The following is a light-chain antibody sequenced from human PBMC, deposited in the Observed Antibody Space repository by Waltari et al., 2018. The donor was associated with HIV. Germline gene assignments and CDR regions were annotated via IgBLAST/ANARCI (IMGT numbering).Light chain of an antibody. CDR3: QAWDRTTGV. CDR2: HVK. CDR1: IMGEKY. Sequence: SFELTQPPSLSVYPGQTANISCSGEIMGEKYVSWYQQNSGQSPVVVILHVKRQPPGKSERFCGPNSGNTATLTISGTQPIDVADYYCQAWDRTTGVLGTGTKFTVL. J-gene: IGLJ1*01. V-gene: IGLV3-1*01.